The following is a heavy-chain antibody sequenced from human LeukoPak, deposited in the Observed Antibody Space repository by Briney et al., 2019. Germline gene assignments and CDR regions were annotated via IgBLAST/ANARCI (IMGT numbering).Heavy chain of an antibody. CDR3: ARGVTQYYYGSGSTHTTIDY. J-gene: IGHJ4*02. D-gene: IGHD3-10*01. CDR2: IYYSGST. Sequence: SETLSLTCTVSGGSISSSSYYWGWIRQPPGKGLEWIGSIYYSGSTYYNPSLKSRVTISVDTSKNQFSLKLSSVTAADTAVYYCARGVTQYYYGSGSTHTTIDYWGQGTLVTVSS. V-gene: IGHV4-39*07. CDR1: GGSISSSSYY.